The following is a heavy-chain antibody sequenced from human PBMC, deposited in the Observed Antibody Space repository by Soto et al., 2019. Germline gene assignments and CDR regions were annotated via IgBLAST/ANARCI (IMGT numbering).Heavy chain of an antibody. CDR1: GFFFTNYW. D-gene: IGHD3-10*01. J-gene: IGHJ4*02. CDR2: ISGDLSST. V-gene: IGHV3-74*01. Sequence: PGGSLRLSCAASGFFFTNYWMHWVRQAPGKGLVWVSRISGDLSSTDYADSVKGRFTISRGNAKNTLWLQMDSLRDDDTAVYFCARGIGFAAQDYWGQGALVTVSS. CDR3: ARGIGFAAQDY.